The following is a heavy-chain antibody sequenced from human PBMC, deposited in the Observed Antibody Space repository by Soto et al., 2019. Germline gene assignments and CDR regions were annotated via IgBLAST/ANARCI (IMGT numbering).Heavy chain of an antibody. CDR1: GDSVSNDNYY. J-gene: IGHJ4*02. V-gene: IGHV4-61*01. CDR3: ARSQRGRPALTFLY. Sequence: SETLSLTCAVSGDSVSNDNYYWSWIRQPPGKGLEWIGYIYYSGTTNYNSYLKSRLSLSVDMSKNQFSLKLASVTAADTAVYFCARSQRGRPALTFLYWGPGALLT. CDR2: IYYSGTT. D-gene: IGHD2-2*01.